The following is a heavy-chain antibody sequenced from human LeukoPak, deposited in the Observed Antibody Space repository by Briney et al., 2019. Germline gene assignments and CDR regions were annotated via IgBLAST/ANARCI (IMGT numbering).Heavy chain of an antibody. CDR2: IIPILGIA. CDR1: GGTFSSYA. J-gene: IGHJ3*02. Sequence: ASVKVSCKASGGTFSSYAISWVRQAPGQGLEWMGRIIPILGIANYAQKFQGRVTITADKSTSTAYMELRSLRSDDTAVYYCARERAYCGGDCYARAFDIWGQGTMVTVSS. V-gene: IGHV1-69*04. D-gene: IGHD2-21*02. CDR3: ARERAYCGGDCYARAFDI.